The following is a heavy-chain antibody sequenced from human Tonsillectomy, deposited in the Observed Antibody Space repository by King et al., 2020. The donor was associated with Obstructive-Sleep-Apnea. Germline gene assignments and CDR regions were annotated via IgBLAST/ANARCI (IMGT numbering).Heavy chain of an antibody. D-gene: IGHD2-15*01. CDR3: ARAPGGYYIFDY. CDR1: GGSISSGDYY. J-gene: IGHJ4*02. V-gene: IGHV4-31*03. CDR2: FIYSGSA. Sequence: VQLQESGPGLVKPSQTLSLTCTVSGGSISSGDYYWTWIRQHPGKGLEWMGYFIYSGSAYYNPSLKSRLSISVDTSKNQFSLKLSSVTAADTAVYYCARAPGGYYIFDYWGQGTLVTVSS.